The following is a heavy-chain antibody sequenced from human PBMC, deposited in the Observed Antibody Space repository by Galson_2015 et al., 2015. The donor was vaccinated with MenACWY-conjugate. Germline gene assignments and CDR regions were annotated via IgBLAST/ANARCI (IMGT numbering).Heavy chain of an antibody. CDR1: GYYFTSYW. CDR3: ARHPPGGRGMDV. J-gene: IGHJ6*02. Sequence: QSGAEVKQPGESLKISCKGSGYYFTSYWIAWVRQIPGKGLEWMGLISPGDSNTRYSPSFQGQVTISADKSTNTAYLQWSSLKASDTAMYYCARHPPGGRGMDVWGQGTTVTVSS. V-gene: IGHV5-51*01. D-gene: IGHD1-26*01. CDR2: ISPGDSNT.